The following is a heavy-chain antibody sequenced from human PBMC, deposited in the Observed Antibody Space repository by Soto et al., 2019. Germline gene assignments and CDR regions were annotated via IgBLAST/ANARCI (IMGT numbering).Heavy chain of an antibody. D-gene: IGHD3-10*01. CDR1: GYSFTNYW. CDR2: IYPGDSDI. V-gene: IGHV5-51*01. J-gene: IGHJ3*01. Sequence: GESLKISCKGSGYSFTNYWIRWVRQMPGKGLEWMGIIYPGDSDIRYSPSFQGQVSISTDKSISGPYLQLSSLKASDTAMYYCVREVSSGGDVWGQGTRVTVSS. CDR3: VREVSSGGDV.